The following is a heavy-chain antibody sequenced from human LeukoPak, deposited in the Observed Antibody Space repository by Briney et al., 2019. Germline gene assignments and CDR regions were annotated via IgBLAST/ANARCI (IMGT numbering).Heavy chain of an antibody. CDR2: ISAYNGNT. D-gene: IGHD6-13*01. Sequence: GASVKVSCKVSGYTLTELSMHWVRQAPGQGLEWMGWISAYNGNTNYAQKLQGRVTMTTDTSTSTAYMELRSLRSDDTAVYYCARDSSSWYSAYYFDYWGQGTLVTVSS. CDR3: ARDSSSWYSAYYFDY. CDR1: GYTLTELS. J-gene: IGHJ4*02. V-gene: IGHV1-18*01.